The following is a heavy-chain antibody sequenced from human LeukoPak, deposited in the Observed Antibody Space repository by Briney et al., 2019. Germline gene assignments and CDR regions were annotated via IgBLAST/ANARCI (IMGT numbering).Heavy chain of an antibody. CDR1: GASISSYY. D-gene: IGHD3-22*01. CDR3: ARENPSSYYNRPIDY. J-gene: IGHJ4*02. Sequence: SETLSLTCTVSGASISSYYWSWIRQPPGKGLEWIGDIYYSGSIKYNPSLKSRVTMSVDTSKNQFSLKLSSVTAADTAIYYCARENPSSYYNRPIDYWGQGTLVTVSS. CDR2: IYYSGSI. V-gene: IGHV4-59*01.